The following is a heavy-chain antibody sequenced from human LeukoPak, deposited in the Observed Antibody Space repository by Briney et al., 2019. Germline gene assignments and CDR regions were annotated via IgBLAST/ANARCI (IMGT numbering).Heavy chain of an antibody. CDR2: IYYSGST. CDR3: ARSQGIYYDSSGYSAFDI. CDR1: GGSISSYY. V-gene: IGHV4-59*01. Sequence: SETLSLTCTVSGGSISSYYWSWLRQPPGKGLEWIGYIYYSGSTNYNPSLKSRVTISVDTSKNQFSLKLSSVTAADTAVYYCARSQGIYYDSSGYSAFDIWGQGTMVTVSS. D-gene: IGHD3-22*01. J-gene: IGHJ3*02.